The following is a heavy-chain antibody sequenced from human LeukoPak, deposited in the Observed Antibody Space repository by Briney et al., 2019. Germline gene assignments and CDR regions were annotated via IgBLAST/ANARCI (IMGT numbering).Heavy chain of an antibody. CDR3: ARDKDSSGYLGY. Sequence: SQTLSLTCTVSGGSISSGGYYWSWIRQRPGKGLEWIGYIYYSGSTYYNPSLKSRVTISVDTSKNQFSLKLSSVTAADTAVYYCARDKDSSGYLGYWGQGTLVTVSS. V-gene: IGHV4-31*03. CDR2: IYYSGST. D-gene: IGHD3-22*01. J-gene: IGHJ4*02. CDR1: GGSISSGGYY.